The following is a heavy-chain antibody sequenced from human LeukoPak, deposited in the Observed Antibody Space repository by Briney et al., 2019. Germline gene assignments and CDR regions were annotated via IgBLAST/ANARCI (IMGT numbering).Heavy chain of an antibody. CDR3: AKDRSTTWSLDY. CDR1: GFSFSSDG. Sequence: GGSLRLSCAASGFSFSSDGMHWVRQAPGKGLEWEAFISNDGNRKYYADSVKGRFTISRDKSENTLYVQMNSLRAEDTAVYYCAKDRSTTWSLDYWGQGTLVTVSS. V-gene: IGHV3-30*18. D-gene: IGHD6-13*01. J-gene: IGHJ4*02. CDR2: ISNDGNRK.